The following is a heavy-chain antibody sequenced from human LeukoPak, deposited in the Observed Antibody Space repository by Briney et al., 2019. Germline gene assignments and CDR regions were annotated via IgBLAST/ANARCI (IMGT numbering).Heavy chain of an antibody. V-gene: IGHV1-2*02. Sequence: ASVKVSCKASGYTFTAYFIYWVRRAPGQGLEWVGWINPSSGRTNSAQKSQGRVTMTRDTSISTAYMELSSLRSDDTAVYYCARAHVLRSSSRSFQHWGQGTLVSVAS. CDR2: INPSSGRT. D-gene: IGHD6-13*01. CDR3: ARAHVLRSSSRSFQH. J-gene: IGHJ1*01. CDR1: GYTFTAYF.